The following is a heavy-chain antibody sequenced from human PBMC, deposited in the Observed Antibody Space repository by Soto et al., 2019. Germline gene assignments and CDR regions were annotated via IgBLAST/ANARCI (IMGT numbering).Heavy chain of an antibody. D-gene: IGHD2-21*02. V-gene: IGHV4-39*01. J-gene: IGHJ5*02. Sequence: QLQLRESGPGLVKPSDTLSLKCNVAGGSMADFGLYWGWVRQSPGKVLEWIATISHSGNTYFNPYPPNRRSMSIETSKNRVPLGLRSVTLADRPLYHSARSWGAKCGDITDFDPWGPGTLVSVSS. CDR1: GGSMADFGLY. CDR2: ISHSGNT. CDR3: ARSWGAKCGDITDFDP.